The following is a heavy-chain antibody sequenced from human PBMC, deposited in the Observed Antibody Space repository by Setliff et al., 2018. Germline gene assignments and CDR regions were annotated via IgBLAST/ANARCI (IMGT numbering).Heavy chain of an antibody. J-gene: IGHJ6*03. V-gene: IGHV4-61*02. CDR3: ARGANRGYYYYMDV. CDR2: IFTSGST. CDR1: GGSISSGSYY. Sequence: SETLSLTCTVSGGSISSGSYYWSWIRQPAGKGLEWIGRIFTSGSTNYNPSLKSRVTISVDTSKNQFSLKLSSVTAADTAVYYCARGANRGYYYYMDVWGKGTTVTVSS.